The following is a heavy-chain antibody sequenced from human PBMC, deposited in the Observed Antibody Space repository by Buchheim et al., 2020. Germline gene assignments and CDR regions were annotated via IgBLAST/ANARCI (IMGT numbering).Heavy chain of an antibody. V-gene: IGHV4-59*08. CDR3: ARHAPGPPRFDY. J-gene: IGHJ4*02. CDR2: IYYSGST. Sequence: QVQLQESGPGLVKPSETLSLTCTVSGGSISSYYWSWIRQPPGKGLEWIGYIYYSGSTNYNPSLKSRVTISVDTSKNQFSLKLSSVTAADPAVYYCARHAPGPPRFDYWGQGTL. D-gene: IGHD3-10*01. CDR1: GGSISSYY.